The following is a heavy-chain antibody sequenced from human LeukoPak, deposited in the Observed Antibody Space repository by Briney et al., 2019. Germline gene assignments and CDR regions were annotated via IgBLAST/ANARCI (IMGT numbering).Heavy chain of an antibody. CDR3: ARSIGVWGSYRFDY. V-gene: IGHV1-24*01. CDR2: FDPEDGET. CDR1: GYTLTELS. J-gene: IGHJ4*02. D-gene: IGHD3-16*02. Sequence: ASVKVSCKVSGYTLTELSMHWVRQAPGKGLEWMGGFDPEDGETIYAQKFQGRVTMTEDTSTDTAYMELSSLRSEDTAVYYCARSIGVWGSYRFDYWGQGTLVTVSS.